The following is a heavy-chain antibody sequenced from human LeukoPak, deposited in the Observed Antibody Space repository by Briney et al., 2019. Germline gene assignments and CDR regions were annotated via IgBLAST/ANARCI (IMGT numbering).Heavy chain of an antibody. Sequence: GESLKISCKGSGYIFTHNWIGWVRQMPGKGLEWMGRIDPSDSYTDYSPSFQGHVSISVDKSISTAYLQWSSLKASDTAMYYCARRGRYSGSYYSLGYWGQGTLVTVSS. CDR1: GYIFTHNW. D-gene: IGHD1-26*01. CDR2: IDPSDSYT. V-gene: IGHV5-10-1*01. J-gene: IGHJ4*02. CDR3: ARRGRYSGSYYSLGY.